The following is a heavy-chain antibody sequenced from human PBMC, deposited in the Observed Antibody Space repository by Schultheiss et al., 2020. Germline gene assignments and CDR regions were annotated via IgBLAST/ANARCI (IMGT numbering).Heavy chain of an antibody. CDR3: AREGGDCSGGSCYSPFDY. D-gene: IGHD2-15*01. V-gene: IGHV1-69*13. Sequence: SVKVSCKASGGTFSSYAISWVRQAPGQGLEWMGGIIPIFGTANYAQKFQGRVTITADESTSTAYMELSSLRSEDTAVYYCAREGGDCSGGSCYSPFDYWGQGNLVTVSA. CDR1: GGTFSSYA. J-gene: IGHJ4*02. CDR2: IIPIFGTA.